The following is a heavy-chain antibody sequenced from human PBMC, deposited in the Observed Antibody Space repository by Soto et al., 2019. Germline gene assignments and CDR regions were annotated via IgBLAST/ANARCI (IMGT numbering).Heavy chain of an antibody. CDR2: ISKDGSNI. J-gene: IGHJ6*02. Sequence: QVHLAESGGGVVQPGRSLRLSCAASEFTFSTFAVYWVRQAPGKGLEWVAVISKDGSNIYYADSVKGRFTISRYNSKKTLCLQMRGLRAEDTAVYYCARQNQPQAGDYYYYGMDVWGQGTTVTVSS. CDR1: EFTFSTFA. CDR3: ARQNQPQAGDYYYYGMDV. V-gene: IGHV3-30-3*01. D-gene: IGHD6-19*01.